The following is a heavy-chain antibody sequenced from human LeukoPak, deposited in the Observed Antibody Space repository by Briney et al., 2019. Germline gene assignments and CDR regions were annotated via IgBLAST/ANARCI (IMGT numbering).Heavy chain of an antibody. Sequence: GGSLRLSCAASGFTFSRYGLHWVRQAPGKGLEWMALIRDDGSTRYYADSVKGRFAVSRDNSKNTLYLQMDSLRTEDTAVYYCAKVPHSWGLFDSWGQGTLVTVSS. CDR2: IRDDGSTR. CDR3: AKVPHSWGLFDS. J-gene: IGHJ4*02. V-gene: IGHV3-30*02. CDR1: GFTFSRYG. D-gene: IGHD3-16*01.